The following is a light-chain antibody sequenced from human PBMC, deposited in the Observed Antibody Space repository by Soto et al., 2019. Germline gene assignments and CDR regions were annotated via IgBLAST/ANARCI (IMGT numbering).Light chain of an antibody. V-gene: IGKV1-39*01. CDR2: AAS. J-gene: IGKJ3*01. CDR3: QQSYSTPFT. Sequence: DIQMTQSPSSLSASVGDRVSITCQASQDISHYLNWYQQKPGKAPKLLIYAASSLQSGVPSRFSGSGSGTDFTLTISSLQPEDFATYYCQQSYSTPFTFGPGTKVDIK. CDR1: QDISHY.